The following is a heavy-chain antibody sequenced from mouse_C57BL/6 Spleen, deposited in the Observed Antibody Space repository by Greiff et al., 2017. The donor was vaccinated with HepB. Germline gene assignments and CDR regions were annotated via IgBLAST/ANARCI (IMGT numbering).Heavy chain of an antibody. CDR2: SRNKANDYTT. V-gene: IGHV7-1*01. D-gene: IGHD1-1*01. J-gene: IGHJ1*03. CDR3: ARAPYYYGSPWYFDV. CDR1: GFTFSDFY. Sequence: EVQGVESGGGLVQSGRSLRLSCATSGFTFSDFYMEWVRQAPGKGLEWIAASRNKANDYTTEYSASVKGRFIVSRDTSQSILYLQMNALRAEDTAIYYCARAPYYYGSPWYFDVWGTGTTVTVSS.